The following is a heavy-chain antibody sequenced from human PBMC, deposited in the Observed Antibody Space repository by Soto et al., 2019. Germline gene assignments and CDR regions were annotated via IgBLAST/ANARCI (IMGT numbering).Heavy chain of an antibody. V-gene: IGHV3-66*01. CDR1: GFTVSSKY. CDR3: TRDEVHCSGGSCYGVPMDL. CDR2: LNRDGYT. J-gene: IGHJ6*03. D-gene: IGHD2-15*01. Sequence: EVQLVESGGGLVQPGGSLRLSCVASGFTVSSKYMSLVRQAPGEGLEWVSLLNRDGYTYYADSVKGRFTISIDDSKNTLNLQMNSLRAEDTAVYYCTRDEVHCSGGSCYGVPMDLWGKGTTVTVSS.